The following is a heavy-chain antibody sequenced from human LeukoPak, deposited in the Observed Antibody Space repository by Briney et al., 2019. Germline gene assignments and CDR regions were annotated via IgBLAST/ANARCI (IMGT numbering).Heavy chain of an antibody. D-gene: IGHD3-10*01. CDR2: ISSSRSYI. V-gene: IGHV3-21*01. CDR1: GFTFNSYS. CDR3: ARDHGFGGHTFEI. J-gene: IGHJ3*02. Sequence: GGSLRLSCAASGFTFNSYSMNWVRQAPGKGLEWVSSISSSRSYIYYADSVKGRFTISRDNAKNSLYLQMNSLRAEDTAVYYCARDHGFGGHTFEIWGQGTMVTVSS.